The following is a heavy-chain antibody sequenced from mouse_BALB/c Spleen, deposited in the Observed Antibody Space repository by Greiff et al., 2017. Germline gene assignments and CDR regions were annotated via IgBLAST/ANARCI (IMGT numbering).Heavy chain of an antibody. CDR1: GYNFTSYW. CDR2: IYPGSGST. Sequence: QVQLQQPGAELVKPGTSVKLSCKASGYNFTSYWINWVKLRPGQGLEWIGDIYPGSGSTNYNEKFKSKATLTVDTSSSTAYMQLSSLASEDSALYYCARGEYDGVWFAYWGQGTLVTVSA. V-gene: IGHV1-55*01. D-gene: IGHD2-14*01. J-gene: IGHJ3*01. CDR3: ARGEYDGVWFAY.